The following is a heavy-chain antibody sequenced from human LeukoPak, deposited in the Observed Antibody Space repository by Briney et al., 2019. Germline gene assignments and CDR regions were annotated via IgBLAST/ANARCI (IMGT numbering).Heavy chain of an antibody. CDR3: ARDCGGDCYLDATFDY. CDR2: ISSSSSYI. V-gene: IGHV3-21*01. D-gene: IGHD2-21*02. J-gene: IGHJ4*02. Sequence: PGGSLRLSCAASGFTFSSYEMNWVRQAPGKGLEWVSSISSSSSYIYYADSVKGRFTISRDNAKNSLYLQMNSLRAEDTAVYYCARDCGGDCYLDATFDYWGQGTLVTVSS. CDR1: GFTFSSYE.